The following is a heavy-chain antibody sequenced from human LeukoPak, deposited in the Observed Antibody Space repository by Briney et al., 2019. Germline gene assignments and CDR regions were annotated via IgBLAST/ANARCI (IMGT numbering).Heavy chain of an antibody. Sequence: PSETLSLTCAVYGGSFSGYYWSWIRQPPGKGLEWIGEINHSGSTNYNPSLKSRVTISVDTSKNQFSLKLSSVTAADTAVYYCAKEKDGMSWYIDYWGQGTLVTVSS. CDR1: GGSFSGYY. D-gene: IGHD6-13*01. V-gene: IGHV4-34*01. CDR2: INHSGST. CDR3: AKEKDGMSWYIDY. J-gene: IGHJ4*02.